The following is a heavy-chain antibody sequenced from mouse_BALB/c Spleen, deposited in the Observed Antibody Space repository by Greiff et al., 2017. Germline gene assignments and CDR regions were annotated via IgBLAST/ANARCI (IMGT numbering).Heavy chain of an antibody. J-gene: IGHJ1*01. CDR1: GFTFSDYY. Sequence: EVKLVESGGGLVKPGGSLKLSCAASGFTFSDYYMYWVRQTPEKRLEWVATISDGGSYTYYPDSVKGRFTISRDNAKNNLYLQMSSLKSEDTAMYYCTRETTGGYFDVWGAGTTVTVSS. D-gene: IGHD1-1*01. CDR3: TRETTGGYFDV. V-gene: IGHV5-4*02. CDR2: ISDGGSYT.